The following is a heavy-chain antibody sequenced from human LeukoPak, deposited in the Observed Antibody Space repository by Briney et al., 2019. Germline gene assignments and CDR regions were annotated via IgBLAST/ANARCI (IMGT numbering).Heavy chain of an antibody. CDR2: IKQDGSEK. V-gene: IGHV3-7*01. D-gene: IGHD6-19*01. CDR3: AREEMSSGWVFDY. Sequence: GGSLRLSCAASGFTFSSYWMSWVRQAPGKGLEWVANIKQDGSEKYYVDSVKGRFTISRDSAKNSLYLQMNSLRAEDTAVYYCAREEMSSGWVFDYWGQGTLVTVSS. CDR1: GFTFSSYW. J-gene: IGHJ4*02.